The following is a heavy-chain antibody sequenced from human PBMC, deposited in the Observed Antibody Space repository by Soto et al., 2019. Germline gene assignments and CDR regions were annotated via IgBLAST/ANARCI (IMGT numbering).Heavy chain of an antibody. CDR1: GYTFSNFW. Sequence: GESLKISCQSSGYTFSNFWIGWVRQKPGKGLEWMGRIDPSDSQTYYSPSFRGHVTISVTKSITTVFLQWSSLRASDTAMYYCARQIYDSDTGPNFQYYFDSWGQGTPVTVSS. D-gene: IGHD3-22*01. J-gene: IGHJ4*02. CDR3: ARQIYDSDTGPNFQYYFDS. CDR2: IDPSDSQT. V-gene: IGHV5-10-1*01.